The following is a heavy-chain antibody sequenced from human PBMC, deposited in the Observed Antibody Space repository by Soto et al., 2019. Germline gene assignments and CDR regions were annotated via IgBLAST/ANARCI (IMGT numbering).Heavy chain of an antibody. D-gene: IGHD3-22*01. CDR2: INPNSGGT. CDR1: GYTFTDYY. J-gene: IGHJ4*02. Sequence: VASVKVSCKASGYTFTDYYIYWVRQAPGQGLELMGWINPNSGGTNYAQKFQDWVTMTRDTSINTAYMEVNRLRSDDTAVYYCARPSGYYPYYFDDWGQGTQVTVSS. CDR3: ARPSGYYPYYFDD. V-gene: IGHV1-2*04.